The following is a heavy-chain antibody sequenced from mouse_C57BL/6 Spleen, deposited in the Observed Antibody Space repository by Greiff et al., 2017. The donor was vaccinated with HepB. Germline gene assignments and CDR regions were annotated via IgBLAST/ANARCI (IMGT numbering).Heavy chain of an antibody. CDR3: ARIAHWEGGYYYAMDY. D-gene: IGHD4-1*01. Sequence: QVTLKVSGPGILQPSQTLSLTCSFSGFSLSTFGMGVGWIRQPSGKGLEWLAHIWWDDDKYYNPALKSRLTISKDTSKNQVFLKIANVDTAYTATYYCARIAHWEGGYYYAMDYWGQGTSVTVSS. V-gene: IGHV8-8*01. CDR1: GFSLSTFGMG. CDR2: IWWDDDK. J-gene: IGHJ4*01.